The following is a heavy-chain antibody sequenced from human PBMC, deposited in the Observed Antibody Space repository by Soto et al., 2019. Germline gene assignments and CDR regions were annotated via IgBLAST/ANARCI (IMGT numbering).Heavy chain of an antibody. Sequence: LRLSCPASGVTFSCTRITWVRQAPGKGLEWVANIKQDGSEKYYVDSVKGRFAISRDNAKDSLFLQMNNLRAEDTAVYYCVRNWSTFWGMDCWGQGTTVTVSS. J-gene: IGHJ6*02. CDR3: VRNWSTFWGMDC. V-gene: IGHV3-7*01. CDR1: GVTFSCTR. CDR2: IKQDGSEK.